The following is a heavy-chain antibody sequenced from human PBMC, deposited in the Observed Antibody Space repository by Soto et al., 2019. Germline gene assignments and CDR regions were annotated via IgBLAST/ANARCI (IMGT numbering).Heavy chain of an antibody. D-gene: IGHD3-10*01. CDR1: GGSFSGYY. CDR3: SRARGRPRRYNWFDP. J-gene: IGHJ5*02. V-gene: IGHV4-34*01. CDR2: INHSGST. Sequence: QVQLQQWGAGLLKPSETLSLTCAVYGGSFSGYYWSWIRQPPGKGLDGIGEINHSGSTNYNPSLKSRGTIPVDTSKNQFSLKLSSVAPADTAVYYCSRARGRPRRYNWFDPWGQGTLVTVSS.